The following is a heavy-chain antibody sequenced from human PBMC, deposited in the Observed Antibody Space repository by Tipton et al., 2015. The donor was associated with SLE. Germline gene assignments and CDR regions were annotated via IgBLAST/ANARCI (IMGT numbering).Heavy chain of an antibody. V-gene: IGHV4-34*01. CDR3: ARGEFVVVVAATYYYYGMDV. J-gene: IGHJ6*02. CDR2: INHSGST. Sequence: TLSLTCTVSGDSISNYYWSWIRQPPGKGLEWIGEINHSGSTNYNPSLKSRVTISVDTSKNQFSLKLSSVTAADTAVYYCARGEFVVVVAATYYYYGMDVWGQGTTVTVSS. D-gene: IGHD2-15*01. CDR1: GDSISNYY.